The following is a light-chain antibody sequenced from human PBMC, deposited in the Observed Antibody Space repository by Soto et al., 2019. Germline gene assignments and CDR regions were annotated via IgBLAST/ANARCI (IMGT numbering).Light chain of an antibody. V-gene: IGLV2-14*01. J-gene: IGLJ2*01. CDR2: EVS. CDR1: SSDVGGYNY. CDR3: SSYTSSSTLVV. Sequence: QSVLTQPASVSGSPGQSITISCTGTSSDVGGYNYVSWYQQHTRKAPKLMIYEVSNRPSGVYNRFSGSKSGNTASLTISGLQAEEEADYYCSSYTSSSTLVVFGGGTKLTVL.